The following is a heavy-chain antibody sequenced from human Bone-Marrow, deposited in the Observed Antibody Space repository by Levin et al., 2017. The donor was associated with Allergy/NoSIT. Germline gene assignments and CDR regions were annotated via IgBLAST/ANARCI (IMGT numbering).Heavy chain of an antibody. V-gene: IGHV4-31*03. J-gene: IGHJ4*02. CDR3: ARADYDILTGYYAFDY. CDR2: IYYSGST. CDR1: GGSISSGGYY. D-gene: IGHD3-9*01. Sequence: SETLSLTCTVSGGSISSGGYYWSWIRQHPGKGLEWIGYIYYSGSTYYNPSLKSRVTISVDTSKNQFSLKLSSETAADTAVYYCARADYDILTGYYAFDYWGQGTLVTVSS.